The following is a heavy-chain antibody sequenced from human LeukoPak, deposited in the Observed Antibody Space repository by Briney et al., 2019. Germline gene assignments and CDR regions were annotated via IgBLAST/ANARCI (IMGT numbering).Heavy chain of an antibody. CDR1: GFSLSTSGVG. D-gene: IGHD3-22*01. CDR2: IYWNDDK. J-gene: IGHJ4*02. CDR3: AHRLRRTSVVVFDY. Sequence: SGPTLVKPTQTLTLTCTFSGFSLSTSGVGVGWIRQPPGKALEWLALIYWNDDKRYSPSLKSRLTITKDTSKNRVVLTMTNMDPVDTATYYCAHRLRRTSVVVFDYWGQGTLVTVSS. V-gene: IGHV2-5*01.